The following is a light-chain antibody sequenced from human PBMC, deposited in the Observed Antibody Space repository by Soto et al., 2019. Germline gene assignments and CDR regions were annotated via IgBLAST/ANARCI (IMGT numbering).Light chain of an antibody. V-gene: IGKV3-15*01. CDR2: GAS. CDR1: QSVSSD. CDR3: QQYRNWPRT. J-gene: IGKJ1*01. Sequence: ETVMTQSPATLSVPPGERATLSCRVSQSVSSDLAWYRQKPGQAPRLLIFGASIRATGIPPRFTGSGSGTEFTLTISSLQSEDFAVYYCQQYRNWPRTFGQGTKVEIK.